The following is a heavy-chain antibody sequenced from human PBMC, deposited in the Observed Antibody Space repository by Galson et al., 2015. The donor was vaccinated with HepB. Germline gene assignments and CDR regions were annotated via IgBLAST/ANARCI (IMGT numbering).Heavy chain of an antibody. Sequence: SLRLSCAASGFTFSSYAMHWVRQAPGKGLEWVAVISHDGNNKYYADSVKGRFTLSRDSSMNRLYLQMNSLRVEDTAVYYCARDYYYDSSGSTYMDVWGQGTTVTVSS. V-gene: IGHV3-30-3*01. J-gene: IGHJ6*02. CDR3: ARDYYYDSSGSTYMDV. CDR2: ISHDGNNK. CDR1: GFTFSSYA. D-gene: IGHD3-22*01.